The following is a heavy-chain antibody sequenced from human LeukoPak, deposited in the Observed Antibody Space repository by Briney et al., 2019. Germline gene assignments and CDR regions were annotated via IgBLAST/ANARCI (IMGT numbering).Heavy chain of an antibody. V-gene: IGHV4-34*01. D-gene: IGHD2-15*01. Sequence: SETLSLTCAVYGGSFSPYYWSWVRQPPGKGLEWIGEINHSGSSHYNPSLKSRVTISADTSKNQFSLKLTSVTAADTAVYYCARDRRWEPLHAFDLWGQVEMVTVSS. CDR3: ARDRRWEPLHAFDL. J-gene: IGHJ3*01. CDR2: INHSGSS. CDR1: GGSFSPYY.